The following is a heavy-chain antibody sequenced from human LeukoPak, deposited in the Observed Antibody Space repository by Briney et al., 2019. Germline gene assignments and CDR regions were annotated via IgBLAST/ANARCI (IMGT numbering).Heavy chain of an antibody. CDR2: IYYSGST. Sequence: SETLSLTCTVSGVSLSSYYWSWIRQPPGKGLEWIGYIYYSGSTNYNPSLKSRVTISVDTSKNQFSLKLSSVTAADTAVYYCARVSGGTYPDYWGQGTLVTVSP. J-gene: IGHJ4*02. CDR3: ARVSGGTYPDY. CDR1: GVSLSSYY. V-gene: IGHV4-59*01. D-gene: IGHD1-26*01.